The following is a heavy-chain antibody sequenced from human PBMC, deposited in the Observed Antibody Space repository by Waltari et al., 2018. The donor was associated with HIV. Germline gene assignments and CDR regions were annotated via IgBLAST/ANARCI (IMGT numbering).Heavy chain of an antibody. Sequence: QVQFVQSGAEVKKPGASVKVSCKASSYAVHWVRQAPGQRLEWMGWINAGNGNTKYSQKFQGRVTISRDTSASRAYMELSSLTSEDTAVYYCAKDTSLSSSSGWFDPWGQGTLVTVSS. J-gene: IGHJ5*02. CDR2: INAGNGNT. CDR1: SYA. D-gene: IGHD6-6*01. CDR3: AKDTSLSSSSGWFDP. V-gene: IGHV1-3*01.